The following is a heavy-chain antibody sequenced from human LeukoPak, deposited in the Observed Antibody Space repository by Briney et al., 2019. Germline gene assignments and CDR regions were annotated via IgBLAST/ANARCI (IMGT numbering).Heavy chain of an antibody. V-gene: IGHV4-30-4*01. D-gene: IGHD3-3*01. Sequence: SETLSLTCTVSGGSISSGDYYWSWIRQPPGKGLEWIGYIYYSGSTYYNPSLKSRVTISVDTSKNQFSLKLSSVTAAGTAVYYCARGPTQEWLFHFDYWGQGTLVTVSS. CDR2: IYYSGST. CDR1: GGSISSGDYY. J-gene: IGHJ4*02. CDR3: ARGPTQEWLFHFDY.